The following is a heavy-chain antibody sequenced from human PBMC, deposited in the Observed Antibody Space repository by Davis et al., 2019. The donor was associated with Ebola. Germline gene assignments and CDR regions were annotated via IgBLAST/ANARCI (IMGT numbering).Heavy chain of an antibody. CDR1: GFTFSSYS. CDR3: ARNPYYYGSGGFDP. CDR2: ISSSSGTI. J-gene: IGHJ5*02. Sequence: GGSLRLSCAASGFTFSSYSMNWVRQAPGKGLEWVSYISSSSGTIYYADSVKGRFTISRDNAKNSLYLQMNSLRDEDTAVYYCARNPYYYGSGGFDPWGQGTLVTVSS. D-gene: IGHD3-10*01. V-gene: IGHV3-48*02.